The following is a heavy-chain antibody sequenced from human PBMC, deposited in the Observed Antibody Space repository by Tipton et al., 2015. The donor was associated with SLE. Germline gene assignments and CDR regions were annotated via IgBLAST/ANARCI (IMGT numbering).Heavy chain of an antibody. V-gene: IGHV3-30*04. J-gene: IGHJ4*02. Sequence: SLRLSCVASGFTFSSFAMHWVRQAPGKGLEWVAVISYDANNKFYTDSVKGRFTISRDNSNNTLYLQMNSLRGDDTAVYYCAQPYSSSWLNPVFDNWGQGTLVTVSS. D-gene: IGHD6-13*01. CDR2: ISYDANNK. CDR3: AQPYSSSWLNPVFDN. CDR1: GFTFSSFA.